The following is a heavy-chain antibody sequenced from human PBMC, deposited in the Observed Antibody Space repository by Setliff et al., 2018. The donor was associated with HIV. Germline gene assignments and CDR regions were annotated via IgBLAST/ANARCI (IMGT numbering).Heavy chain of an antibody. CDR3: ARGTRIYYGSGKLYYYGMDV. J-gene: IGHJ6*02. D-gene: IGHD3-10*01. CDR2: IFYSGSS. Sequence: PSETLSLTCTVSGGSISSSSYYWGWIRQPPGKGLEWIANIFYSGSSYYNPSLTSRVTMSVDTSKNQFSLNLNSLTAADTAVYYCARGTRIYYGSGKLYYYGMDVWGQGTTVTVSS. V-gene: IGHV4-39*01. CDR1: GGSISSSSYY.